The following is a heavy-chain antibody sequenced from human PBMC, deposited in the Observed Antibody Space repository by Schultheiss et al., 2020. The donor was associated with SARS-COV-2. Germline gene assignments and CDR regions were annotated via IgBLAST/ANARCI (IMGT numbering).Heavy chain of an antibody. V-gene: IGHV3-49*04. J-gene: IGHJ3*02. CDR3: TRDPVYYDSSGSPSDAFDI. D-gene: IGHD3-22*01. CDR1: GFTFGDYA. Sequence: GGSLRLSCTASGFTFGDYAMSWVRQAPGKGLEWVGFIRSKAYGGTTEYAASVKGRFTISRDDSKSIAYLQMNSLKTEDTAVYYCTRDPVYYDSSGSPSDAFDIWGQGTMVTVSS. CDR2: IRSKAYGGTT.